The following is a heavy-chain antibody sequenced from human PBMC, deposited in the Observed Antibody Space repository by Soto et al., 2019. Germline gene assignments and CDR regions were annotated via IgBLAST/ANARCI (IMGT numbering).Heavy chain of an antibody. D-gene: IGHD6-6*01. CDR2: ISGSGGST. Sequence: GGSLRLSCAASGCTFSSYAMNWVRQAPGKGLEWVSAISGSGGSTYSADSVKGRFTISRDNSKNTLYLQMNSLRAEDTAVYYCAKSTPYSRSPNFYYYFYDMDVWGQGTTVTVSS. CDR1: GCTFSSYA. V-gene: IGHV3-23*01. CDR3: AKSTPYSRSPNFYYYFYDMDV. J-gene: IGHJ6*02.